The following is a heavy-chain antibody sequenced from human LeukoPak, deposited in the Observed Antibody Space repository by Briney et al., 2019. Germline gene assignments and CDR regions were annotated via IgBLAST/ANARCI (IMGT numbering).Heavy chain of an antibody. CDR1: GFTFTSSA. CDR2: ISGSGGST. J-gene: IGHJ4*02. D-gene: IGHD1-26*01. V-gene: IGHV3-23*01. CDR3: AKEVGATDY. Sequence: PGGSLRLSCAASGFTFTSSAMSWVRQAPGKGLEWVSAISGSGGSTYYTDSVKGRFTISRDNSKDTLYLQMNSLRAEDTAVYYCAKEVGATDYWGQGTLVTVSS.